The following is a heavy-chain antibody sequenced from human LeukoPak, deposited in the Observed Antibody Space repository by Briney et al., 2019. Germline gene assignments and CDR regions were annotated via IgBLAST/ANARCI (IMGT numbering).Heavy chain of an antibody. CDR3: ARDRYSGWLRIDY. Sequence: SETLSLACAVSGYSISSGYYWGWIRQPPGKGLEWIGSIYHSGSTYYNPSLKCRVTISVDTSKNQFSLKLSSVTAADTAVYYCARDRYSGWLRIDYWGQGTLVTVSS. J-gene: IGHJ4*02. V-gene: IGHV4-38-2*02. CDR2: IYHSGST. D-gene: IGHD5-12*01. CDR1: GYSISSGYY.